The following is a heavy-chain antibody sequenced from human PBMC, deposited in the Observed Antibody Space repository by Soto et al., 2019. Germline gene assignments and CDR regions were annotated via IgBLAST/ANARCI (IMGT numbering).Heavy chain of an antibody. Sequence: QVQLVQSGTEVKTPGASVKVSCKASGYTFTSHDINWVRQATGQGLEWMGWLNPYNGKTAYAQRFQGRVTMTWNATTGTVYLELSSLRSEDTAMYYCARVSSIAARRSFASWGQGTLVTVSS. J-gene: IGHJ4*02. V-gene: IGHV1-8*01. CDR3: ARVSSIAARRSFAS. D-gene: IGHD6-6*01. CDR2: LNPYNGKT. CDR1: GYTFTSHD.